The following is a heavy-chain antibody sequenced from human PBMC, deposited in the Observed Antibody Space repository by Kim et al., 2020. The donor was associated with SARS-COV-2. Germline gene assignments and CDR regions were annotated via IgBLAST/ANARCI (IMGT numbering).Heavy chain of an antibody. CDR3: AKIRAPTTVVTSGFDY. D-gene: IGHD2-21*02. Sequence: GGSLRLSCAASGFTFSSYAMNWVRLAPGKGLEWVSAISATGGTTSYADSVQGRFTISRDDSKTTLYLQMNSLRAEDTAVYYCAKIRAPTTVVTSGFDYWGRGALVTVSS. CDR2: ISATGGTT. CDR1: GFTFSSYA. V-gene: IGHV3-23*01. J-gene: IGHJ4*02.